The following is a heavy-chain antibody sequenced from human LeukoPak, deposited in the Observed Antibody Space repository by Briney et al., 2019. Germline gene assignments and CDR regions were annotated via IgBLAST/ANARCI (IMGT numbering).Heavy chain of an antibody. V-gene: IGHV3-48*01. J-gene: IGHJ3*02. Sequence: TERSLRLSCAVSGSTFSSYNMNWVRQAPGRGLEWVSYISSSSSTMYYADSVKGRFTISRDNAKNSLYLQMNSLRAEDTAVYYCASGWEMTTVIKAFDIWGQGTMVTVSS. D-gene: IGHD4-23*01. CDR3: ASGWEMTTVIKAFDI. CDR1: GSTFSSYN. CDR2: ISSSSSTM.